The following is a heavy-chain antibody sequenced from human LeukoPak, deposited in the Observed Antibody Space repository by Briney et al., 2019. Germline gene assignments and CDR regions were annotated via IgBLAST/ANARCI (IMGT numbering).Heavy chain of an antibody. CDR1: GGSISSSSYY. V-gene: IGHV4-39*01. D-gene: IGHD3-22*01. CDR2: KYYSRRS. CDR3: ASQLYDSSGYLDY. J-gene: IGHJ4*02. Sequence: ETLSLTCTVSGGSISSSSYYWGWIRQPPGKGLEWIGIKYYSRRSYYNPSLKSRVTISVDTPKNQFSLKLSSVTAADTAVYYCASQLYDSSGYLDYWGQGTLVTVSS.